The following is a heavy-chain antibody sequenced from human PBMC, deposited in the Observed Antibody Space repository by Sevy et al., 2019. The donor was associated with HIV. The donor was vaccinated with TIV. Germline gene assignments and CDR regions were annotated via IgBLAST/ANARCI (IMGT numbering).Heavy chain of an antibody. D-gene: IGHD1-26*01. Sequence: GGSLRLSCAASGFTFSSYAMSWVRQAPGKGLEWVSAISGSGGSTYYADSVKGRFTISRDNSKNTLYLQMNSLRAEDTAVYYCAKGTGGATLPRDYYYMDVWGKGTTVTVSS. CDR3: AKGTGGATLPRDYYYMDV. CDR1: GFTFSSYA. V-gene: IGHV3-23*01. CDR2: ISGSGGST. J-gene: IGHJ6*03.